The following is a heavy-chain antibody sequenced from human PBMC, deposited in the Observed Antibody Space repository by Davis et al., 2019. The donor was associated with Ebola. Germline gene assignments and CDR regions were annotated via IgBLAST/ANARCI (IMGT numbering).Heavy chain of an antibody. CDR1: GYTFTSSY. V-gene: IGHV1-46*03. J-gene: IGHJ4*02. Sequence: ASVKVSCKASGYTFTSSYIHWVRQAPGQGLEWMGLINPSGGSTSYAQKFQGRVTMTSDTSTSTVYMELSSLRSEDTAVYYCATLFHYYDSSGYYRLFDYWGQGTLVTVSS. CDR3: ATLFHYYDSSGYYRLFDY. D-gene: IGHD3-22*01. CDR2: INPSGGST.